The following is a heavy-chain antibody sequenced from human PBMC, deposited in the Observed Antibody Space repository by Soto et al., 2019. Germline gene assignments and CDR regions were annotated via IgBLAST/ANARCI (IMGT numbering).Heavy chain of an antibody. CDR2: IYYSGST. CDR1: GGSISSYY. V-gene: IGHV4-59*01. J-gene: IGHJ4*02. CDR3: ARDRSPGCFDY. Sequence: ETLSLTCTVSGGSISSYYWSWFRQPPGKGLEWIGYIYYSGSTNYNPSLKSRVTISVDTSKNQFSLKLSSVTAADTAVYYCARDRSPGCFDYWGQGTLVTVSS.